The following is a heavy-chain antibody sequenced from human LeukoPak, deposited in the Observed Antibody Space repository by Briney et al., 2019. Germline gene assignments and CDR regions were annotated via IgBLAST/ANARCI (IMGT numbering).Heavy chain of an antibody. CDR2: IRSKTDGGTT. V-gene: IGHV3-15*01. Sequence: MSGGSLRLSCAASGLTFSDAWMTWVRQAPGKGLEWVARIRSKTDGGTTSYAAPVKGRFTISRDDSKNTLYLQMNSLKTEDTAVYYCATERRAGFDYWGQGTLVTVPS. D-gene: IGHD3-10*01. J-gene: IGHJ4*02. CDR3: ATERRAGFDY. CDR1: GLTFSDAW.